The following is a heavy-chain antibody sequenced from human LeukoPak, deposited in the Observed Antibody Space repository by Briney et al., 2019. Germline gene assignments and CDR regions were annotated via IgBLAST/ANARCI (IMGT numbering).Heavy chain of an antibody. D-gene: IGHD3-10*01. V-gene: IGHV4-39*07. CDR2: IYYSGST. CDR3: ARDLSGSFDY. Sequence: WVRQAPGKGLEWIGSIYYSGSTYYNPSLKSRVTIPVDTSKNQFSLKLSSVTAADTAVYYCARDLSGSFDYWGQGTLVTVSS. J-gene: IGHJ4*02.